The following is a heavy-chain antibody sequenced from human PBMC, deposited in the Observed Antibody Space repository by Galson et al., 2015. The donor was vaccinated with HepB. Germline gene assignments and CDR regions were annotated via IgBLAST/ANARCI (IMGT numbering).Heavy chain of an antibody. D-gene: IGHD3-10*01. V-gene: IGHV2-70*01. Sequence: PALVKPTQTLTLTCTFSGFSLSTSGMCVSWIRQPPGKALEWLALIDWDDDKVYSTSLKSRLTISKDTSKNQVVLTMTNMDPVDTATYYCARTTMIRGVYKWFDPWGQGTPVTVSS. J-gene: IGHJ5*02. CDR3: ARTTMIRGVYKWFDP. CDR1: GFSLSTSGMC. CDR2: IDWDDDK.